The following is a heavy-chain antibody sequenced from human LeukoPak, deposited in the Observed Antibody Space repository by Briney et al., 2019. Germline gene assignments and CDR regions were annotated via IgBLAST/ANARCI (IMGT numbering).Heavy chain of an antibody. Sequence: ASVKVSCKASGYTFTSYGISWVRQAPGQGLEWMGWISAYNGNTNYAQKLQGRVTMTTDTSTSTAYMELRSLRSDDAAVYYCAREDPPPNNFQHWGQGTLVTVSS. V-gene: IGHV1-18*01. CDR2: ISAYNGNT. CDR3: AREDPPPNNFQH. CDR1: GYTFTSYG. D-gene: IGHD2/OR15-2a*01. J-gene: IGHJ1*01.